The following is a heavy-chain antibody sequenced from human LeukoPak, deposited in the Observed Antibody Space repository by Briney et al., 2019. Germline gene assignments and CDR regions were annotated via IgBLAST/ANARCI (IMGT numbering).Heavy chain of an antibody. Sequence: SETLSLNCTVYTGSIYSYYWRWIRQPAGKGLEWIRRIYSSGSTNYSPSLKSRVSMSVATSKNQFSLKLTSVTAADTAVYYCARGGKATVVTMWGQGILVTVSS. D-gene: IGHD4-23*01. CDR2: IYSSGST. CDR1: TGSIYSYY. J-gene: IGHJ4*02. V-gene: IGHV4-4*07. CDR3: ARGGKATVVTM.